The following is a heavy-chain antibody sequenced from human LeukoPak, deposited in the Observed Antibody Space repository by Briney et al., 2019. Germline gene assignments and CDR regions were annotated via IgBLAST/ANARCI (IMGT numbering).Heavy chain of an antibody. V-gene: IGHV4-31*03. CDR1: GGSISSGGYY. D-gene: IGHD2-8*01. CDR3: ARASRGMLRP. CDR2: IYYSGST. J-gene: IGHJ4*02. Sequence: SETLSLTCTVSGGSISSGGYYWSWLRQHPGKGLEWIGYIYYSGSTYHNPSLKSRVTISVDTSKNQFSLKLSSVTAADTAVYYCARASRGMLRPWGQGTLVTVSS.